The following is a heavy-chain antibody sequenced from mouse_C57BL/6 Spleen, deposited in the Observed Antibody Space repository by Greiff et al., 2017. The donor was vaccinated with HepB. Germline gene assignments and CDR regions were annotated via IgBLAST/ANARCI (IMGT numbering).Heavy chain of an antibody. CDR1: GYAFSSSW. CDR2: IYPGDGDT. V-gene: IGHV1-82*01. J-gene: IGHJ2*01. D-gene: IGHD1-1*01. Sequence: VQRVESGPELVKPGASVKISCKASGYAFSSSWMNWVKQRPGKGLEWIGRIYPGDGDTNYNGKFKGKATLTADKSSSTAYMQLSSLTSEDSAVYFCAREDYYGSSGYWGQGTTLTVSS. CDR3: AREDYYGSSGY.